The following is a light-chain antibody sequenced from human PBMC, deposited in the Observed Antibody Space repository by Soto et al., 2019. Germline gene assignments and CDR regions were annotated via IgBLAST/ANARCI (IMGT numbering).Light chain of an antibody. CDR2: SAS. CDR3: HQSYSIPIT. V-gene: IGKV1-39*01. J-gene: IGKJ5*01. CDR1: QNINNY. Sequence: DIQMTQSPSSLSASVGDRVTITCRASQNINNYLNWYQQKPGRAPKVLIYSASSLQSGVPSRFSGSGSGTDFSLTISSLQPEDSATYFCHQSYSIPITFGQGTRREIK.